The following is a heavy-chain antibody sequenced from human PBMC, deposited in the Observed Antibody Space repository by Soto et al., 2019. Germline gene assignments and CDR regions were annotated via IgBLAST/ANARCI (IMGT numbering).Heavy chain of an antibody. J-gene: IGHJ3*02. CDR2: ISYDGRNK. CDR1: GFTFSSYG. V-gene: IGHV3-30*03. Sequence: GGSLRLSCAASGFTFSSYGMHWVRQAPGKGLEWVAVISYDGRNKYYADAVKGRFTISRDNSKNTLYLQMSSLRAEDTAVYYCARGGRWLQLEDAFDIWGQETMVTVSS. CDR3: ARGGRWLQLEDAFDI. D-gene: IGHD5-12*01.